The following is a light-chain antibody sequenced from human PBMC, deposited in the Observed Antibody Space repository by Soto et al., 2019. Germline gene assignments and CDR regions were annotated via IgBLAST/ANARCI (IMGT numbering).Light chain of an antibody. Sequence: QSVLTQPPSVSAAPGQTVTISCSGSSSNIGNNYVSWYQQLPGTAPKLLIYENNKRPSGIPDRFSGSKSGTSATLGITGLQTGDEADYYCGTWDSSLSADHVFGTGTKLTVL. V-gene: IGLV1-51*02. CDR3: GTWDSSLSADHV. J-gene: IGLJ1*01. CDR1: SSNIGNNY. CDR2: ENN.